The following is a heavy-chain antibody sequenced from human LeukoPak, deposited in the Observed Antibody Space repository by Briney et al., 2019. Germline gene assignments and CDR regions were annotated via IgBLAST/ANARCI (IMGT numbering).Heavy chain of an antibody. V-gene: IGHV5-51*01. CDR1: GYSLINHW. J-gene: IGHJ4*02. CDR2: IYPGNADA. CDR3: ARQGSYDNSGYSFDY. Sequence: GESLKISCKASGYSLINHWIGWVRQMPGKGLDWMGIIYPGNADATYSPSFQGQVTISADKSTTTVYLQWSSLKASDTAMYYCARQGSYDNSGYSFDYWGQGALVTVSS. D-gene: IGHD3-22*01.